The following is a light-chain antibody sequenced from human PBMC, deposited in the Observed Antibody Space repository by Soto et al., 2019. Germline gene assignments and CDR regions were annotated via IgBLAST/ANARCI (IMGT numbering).Light chain of an antibody. J-gene: IGLJ1*01. CDR1: TGPVTNGHF. Sequence: QAVVTQEPSLTVSPGGTVTLTCGSSTGPVTNGHFPYWFQQKPGQAPRPLIYDTDNKHSWTPARFSAYLLGDKAALTLSGALPEEEADYYCLLSYTGRLYVFGPGTKLTVL. CDR3: LLSYTGRLYV. V-gene: IGLV7-46*01. CDR2: DTD.